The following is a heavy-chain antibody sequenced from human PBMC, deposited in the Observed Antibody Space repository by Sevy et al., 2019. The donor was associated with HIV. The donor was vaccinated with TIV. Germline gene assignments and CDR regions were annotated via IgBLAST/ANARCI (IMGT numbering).Heavy chain of an antibody. D-gene: IGHD7-27*01. V-gene: IGHV3-7*01. Sequence: GGSLRLSCEVSGFTFSDFWMTWVRQSPGKGLEWVAYINQDERHITLLASVRGRCTISRDNAKNSLYLQMDGLRAEDTAIYYCARDPDWGALDRWGQGTLVTVSS. CDR2: INQDERHI. CDR1: GFTFSDFW. J-gene: IGHJ5*02. CDR3: ARDPDWGALDR.